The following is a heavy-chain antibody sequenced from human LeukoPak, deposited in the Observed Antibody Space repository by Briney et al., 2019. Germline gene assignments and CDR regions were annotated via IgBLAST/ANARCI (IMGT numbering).Heavy chain of an antibody. D-gene: IGHD6-13*01. CDR1: GFTFNDYY. V-gene: IGHV3-11*04. J-gene: IGHJ4*02. Sequence: PGGSLRLSCAASGFTFNDYYMSWIRQAPGKGLEWISYIGSSGGSINYADSVKGRFTISRDNAKNSLSLQMNSLRAEDTAVYYCVRGRTSGSNWPFDYWGQGTLVTVSS. CDR2: IGSSGGSI. CDR3: VRGRTSGSNWPFDY.